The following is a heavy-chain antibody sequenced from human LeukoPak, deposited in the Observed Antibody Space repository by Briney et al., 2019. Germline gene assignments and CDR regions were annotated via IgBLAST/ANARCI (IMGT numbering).Heavy chain of an antibody. CDR2: ISGSGGST. D-gene: IGHD2-2*01. CDR3: ARRADIVVVPAAMLGSYFDY. CDR1: GFTFSSYA. J-gene: IGHJ4*02. Sequence: GGSLRLSCAASGFTFSSYAMSWVRQAPGKGLEWVSAISGSGGSTYYADSVKGRFTISRDNSKNTLYLQMNSLRAEDTAVYYCARRADIVVVPAAMLGSYFDYWGQGTLVTVSS. V-gene: IGHV3-23*01.